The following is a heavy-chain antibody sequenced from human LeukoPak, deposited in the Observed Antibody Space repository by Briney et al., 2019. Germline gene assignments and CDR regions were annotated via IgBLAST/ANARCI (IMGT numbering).Heavy chain of an antibody. CDR3: VRKFDTSGYYFWFDP. D-gene: IGHD3-22*01. Sequence: PGGSLRLSCAASEFTFSNYWMTWVRQAPGKGLEWVAGISYDGNNKHYADSVKGRFTISRDSSKNTVNLQMNSLRAEDTAVYYCVRKFDTSGYYFWFDPWGQGTLVTVSS. CDR1: EFTFSNYW. CDR2: ISYDGNNK. V-gene: IGHV3-30-3*01. J-gene: IGHJ5*02.